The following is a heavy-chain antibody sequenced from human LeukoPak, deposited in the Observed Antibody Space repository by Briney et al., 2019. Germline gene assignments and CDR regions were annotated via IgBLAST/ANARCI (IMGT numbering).Heavy chain of an antibody. CDR3: TTDGLWFGGPFDS. D-gene: IGHD3-10*01. CDR2: IKSKTYGGTA. V-gene: IGHV3-15*01. J-gene: IGHJ4*02. Sequence: GGSLRLSCAASGFTFTNAWMGWVRQAPGKGLEWVGRIKSKTYGGTADYAAPVKGKFTISRDDSKNTLYLQMNSLKTEDTAVYYCTTDGLWFGGPFDSWGQGTLVTVSS. CDR1: GFTFTNAW.